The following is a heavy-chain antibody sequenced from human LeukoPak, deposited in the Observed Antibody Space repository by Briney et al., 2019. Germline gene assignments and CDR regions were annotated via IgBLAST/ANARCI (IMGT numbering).Heavy chain of an antibody. V-gene: IGHV3-30-3*01. D-gene: IGHD1-1*01. CDR3: AKGLAMTRVQGFDY. CDR1: GFTFSSYA. Sequence: PGRSLRLSCAASGFTFSSYAMNWVRQAPGKGLEWVSVISYDGGNTYYADSVKGRFTISRDNSKNTLYLQMNSLRAEDTAVYYCAKGLAMTRVQGFDYWGQGTLVTVSS. CDR2: ISYDGGNT. J-gene: IGHJ4*02.